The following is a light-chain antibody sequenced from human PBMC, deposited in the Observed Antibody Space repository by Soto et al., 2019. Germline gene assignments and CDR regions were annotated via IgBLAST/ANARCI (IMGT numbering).Light chain of an antibody. CDR3: QQYGSSPLIT. CDR2: GAS. CDR1: QTVSSTY. Sequence: IVLTQSPGTLSLSPGETATLSCRAIQTVSSTYLAWYQHKPGRAPRLLIDGASSRAAGIPDRFSGSGSGTDFTLTISRLEPEDFAVYHCQQYGSSPLITFGQGTRLEIK. V-gene: IGKV3-20*01. J-gene: IGKJ5*01.